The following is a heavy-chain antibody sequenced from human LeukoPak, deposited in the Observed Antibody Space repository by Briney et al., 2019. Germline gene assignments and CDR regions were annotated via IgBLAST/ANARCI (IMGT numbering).Heavy chain of an antibody. CDR2: ISSSSSYI. V-gene: IGHV3-21*01. CDR1: GFTFSSYS. J-gene: IGHJ4*02. Sequence: PGGSLRLSCAASGFTFSSYSMNWVRQAPGKGLEWVSSISSSSSYIYYADSVKGRFTISRDNAKNSLYLQMNSLRAEDTAVYYCARSGVGTMVRGVILWGQGTLVTVSS. CDR3: ARSGVGTMVRGVIL. D-gene: IGHD3-10*01.